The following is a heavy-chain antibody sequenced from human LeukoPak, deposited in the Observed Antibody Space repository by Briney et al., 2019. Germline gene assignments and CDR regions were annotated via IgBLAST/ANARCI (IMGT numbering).Heavy chain of an antibody. Sequence: GGSLRLSCAASGFRPSAFTMTWVRQAPGKGPEWVSAIGGRGGSTYYADSLGGRFTLSRDNSKDMVYLQMNSLKVEDRATYYCGKEGGAWGQGTKVTVSS. D-gene: IGHD3-16*01. V-gene: IGHV3-23*01. CDR1: GFRPSAFT. CDR2: IGGRGGST. J-gene: IGHJ5*02. CDR3: GKEGGA.